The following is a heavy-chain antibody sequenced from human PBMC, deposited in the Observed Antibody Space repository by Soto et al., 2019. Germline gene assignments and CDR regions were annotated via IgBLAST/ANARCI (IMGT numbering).Heavy chain of an antibody. Sequence: SETLSLTCAVSGGSISSSNWWSWVRPPPGKGLEWIGEIYHSGSTNYNPSLKSRVTISVDKSKNQFSLKLSSVTAADTAVYYWARGTRSGWFFDYWGQGTLVTVS. D-gene: IGHD6-19*01. J-gene: IGHJ4*02. CDR3: ARGTRSGWFFDY. CDR1: GGSISSSNW. V-gene: IGHV4-4*02. CDR2: IYHSGST.